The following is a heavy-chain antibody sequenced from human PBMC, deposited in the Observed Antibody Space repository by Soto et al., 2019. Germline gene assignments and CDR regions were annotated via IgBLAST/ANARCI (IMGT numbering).Heavy chain of an antibody. CDR2: INRSGGST. J-gene: IGHJ6*02. CDR3: ARGDIVAIFGMDV. Sequence: QVQLVQSGAEVKKPGASVKVSCKASGYTFTSYYMHWVRQAPGQGLEWMGIINRSGGSTTYAQKFQGRVTMTRDTSTSTVYMELSSLRSEDTAVYYCARGDIVAIFGMDVWGQGTTVTVSS. V-gene: IGHV1-46*01. CDR1: GYTFTSYY. D-gene: IGHD5-12*01.